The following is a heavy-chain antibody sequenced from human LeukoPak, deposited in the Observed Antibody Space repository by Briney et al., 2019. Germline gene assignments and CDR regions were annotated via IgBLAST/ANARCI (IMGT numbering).Heavy chain of an antibody. Sequence: GASVKVSCKASGYTFTSYYMHWVRQAPGQGLEWMGIINPSGGSTSYAQKFQGRVTMTRDMSTTTVYMEVSRLRSEDTAVYYCARAPLRSSGYVDYGGQGTLVTVSS. CDR3: ARAPLRSSGYVDY. CDR2: INPSGGST. CDR1: GYTFTSYY. V-gene: IGHV1-46*01. J-gene: IGHJ4*02. D-gene: IGHD3-22*01.